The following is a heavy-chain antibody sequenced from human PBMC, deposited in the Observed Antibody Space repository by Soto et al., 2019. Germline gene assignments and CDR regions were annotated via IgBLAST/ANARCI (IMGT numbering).Heavy chain of an antibody. V-gene: IGHV4-59*01. D-gene: IGHD5-18*01. CDR2: IYYNGNT. Sequence: QGQLQESGPGLVKPSETLSLTCNVSGGSINSYYWNLIRQPPGKGLEWIAYIYYNGNTDRNPSLESRVTISLDTPTNQLSLKLSSVTAADTAVYYCARGYHGYSYANFDDWGQGILVTVAS. CDR1: GGSINSYY. CDR3: ARGYHGYSYANFDD. J-gene: IGHJ4*02.